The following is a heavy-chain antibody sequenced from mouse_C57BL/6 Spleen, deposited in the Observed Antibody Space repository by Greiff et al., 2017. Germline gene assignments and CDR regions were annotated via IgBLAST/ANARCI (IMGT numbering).Heavy chain of an antibody. Sequence: QVQLQQPGAELVKPGASVKLSCKASGYTFTSYWMHWVKQRPGQGLEWIGMIHPNSGSTNYNEKFKSKATLTVDKSSSTAYMQLSSLTSEDSAVYYGARDCSIATAEGYFDVWGTGTTVTVAS. CDR2: IHPNSGST. CDR1: GYTFTSYW. CDR3: ARDCSIATAEGYFDV. D-gene: IGHD1-1*01. J-gene: IGHJ1*03. V-gene: IGHV1-64*01.